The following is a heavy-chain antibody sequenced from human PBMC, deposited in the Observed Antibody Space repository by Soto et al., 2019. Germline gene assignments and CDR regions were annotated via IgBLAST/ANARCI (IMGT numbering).Heavy chain of an antibody. Sequence: EVQLLQSGGGLVQPGGSLRLSCAASGFTFSNYAMHWVRQAPGKGLEWVSAISGSGGSTYYADSVKGRFTISRDNSKNTLYLQMTSLRAEDTAVYYCAKPPMALKTYDYWGQGTLVTVSS. CDR3: AKPPMALKTYDY. CDR2: ISGSGGST. CDR1: GFTFSNYA. J-gene: IGHJ4*02. V-gene: IGHV3-23*01.